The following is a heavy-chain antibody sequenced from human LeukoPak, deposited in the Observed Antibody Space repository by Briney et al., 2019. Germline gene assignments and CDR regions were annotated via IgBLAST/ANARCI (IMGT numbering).Heavy chain of an antibody. CDR3: ARIARWYFDF. CDR1: GFTVSSNY. CDR2: IYSGGST. V-gene: IGHV3-53*05. D-gene: IGHD6-13*01. Sequence: PGGSLRLSCAASGFTVSSNYMSWVRQAPGKGLEWVSVIYSGGSTYYADSVKGRFTVSRDNSKNTLYLQMHSLRAEDTAVYYCARIARWYFDFWGRGTPVTVSS. J-gene: IGHJ2*01.